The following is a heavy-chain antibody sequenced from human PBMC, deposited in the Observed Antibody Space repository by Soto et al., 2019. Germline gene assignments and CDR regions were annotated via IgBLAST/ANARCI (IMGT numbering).Heavy chain of an antibody. CDR2: INTYNGNT. V-gene: IGHV1-18*01. CDR3: ARDLAGGISAP. D-gene: IGHD3-16*02. J-gene: IGHJ5*02. CDR1: GYTFTSYG. Sequence: QVQVVQSGAEVKKPVASVQVSCKASGYTFTSYGISWVRQAPGQGLECMGWINTYNGNTKYAQKLQGRVTMTTDTSTSTASMDRRSLRSEDTAVYYGARDLAGGISAPWGQGTLVTVSS.